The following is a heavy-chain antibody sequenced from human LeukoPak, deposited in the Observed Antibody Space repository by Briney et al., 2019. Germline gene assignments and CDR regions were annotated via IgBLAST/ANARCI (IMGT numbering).Heavy chain of an antibody. J-gene: IGHJ4*02. CDR1: GGSISSYY. D-gene: IGHD5-12*01. Sequence: SETLSLTCTVSGGSISSYYWSWIRQPPGKGLEWIGYIYYSGSTNYNPSLKSRVTISVDTSKNQFSLKLSSVTAADTAMYYCARVSGYDWESFYDYWGQGSLVAVSS. V-gene: IGHV4-59*01. CDR3: ARVSGYDWESFYDY. CDR2: IYYSGST.